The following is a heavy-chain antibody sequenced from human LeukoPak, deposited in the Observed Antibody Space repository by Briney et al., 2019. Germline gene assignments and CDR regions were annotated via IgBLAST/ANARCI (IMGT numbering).Heavy chain of an antibody. CDR1: GGSFSGYY. V-gene: IGHV4-59*08. CDR2: IYYSVST. Sequence: SETLSLTCAVYGGSFSGYYWGWIRQPPGRGLEWIGSIYYSVSTHYNPSLKSRVTISIDTSKNQISLKLNSVTAADTAVYYCARHDGDCSTTSCLNWFDPLGQGTLVTVSS. CDR3: ARHDGDCSTTSCLNWFDP. J-gene: IGHJ5*02. D-gene: IGHD2-2*01.